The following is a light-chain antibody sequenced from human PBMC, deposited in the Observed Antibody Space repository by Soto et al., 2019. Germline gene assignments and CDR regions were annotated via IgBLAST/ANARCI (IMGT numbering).Light chain of an antibody. CDR3: SSFTSSTSDV. J-gene: IGLJ1*01. CDR2: DVN. Sequence: QSALTQPASVSGSPGQSIAISCTGTSSDVGSYNSVSWYQQYPGKASKLMIHDVNNRPSGISDRFSGSKSGNTASLTISGLQAEDEADYYCSSFTSSTSDVFGTGTKLTVL. V-gene: IGLV2-14*03. CDR1: SSDVGSYNS.